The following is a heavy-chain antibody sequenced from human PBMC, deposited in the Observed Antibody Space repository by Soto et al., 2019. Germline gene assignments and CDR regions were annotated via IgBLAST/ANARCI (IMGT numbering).Heavy chain of an antibody. CDR2: INHSGST. CDR1: GVSFSGYY. D-gene: IGHD3-22*01. V-gene: IGHV4-34*01. J-gene: IGHJ4*02. Sequence: PSETLSLTCAVYGVSFSGYYWSWIRQPPGKGLEWIGEINHSGSTNYNPSLKSRVTISVDTSKNQFSLKLSSVTAADTAVYYCASAGVDYYDSSGYYVDYWGQGTLVTVSS. CDR3: ASAGVDYYDSSGYYVDY.